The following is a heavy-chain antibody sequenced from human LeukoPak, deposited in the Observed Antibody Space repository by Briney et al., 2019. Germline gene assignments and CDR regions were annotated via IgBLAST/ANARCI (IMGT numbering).Heavy chain of an antibody. Sequence: SETLSLTCTVSGGSISSYYWSWIRQPAGKGLEWIGRIYTSGSTNYNPSLKSRVTISVDTSKNQFSLKLSSVTAADTAVYYCARQDYNSGYYVLAYWGQGTLVTVSS. CDR1: GGSISSYY. V-gene: IGHV4-4*07. J-gene: IGHJ4*02. D-gene: IGHD3-22*01. CDR3: ARQDYNSGYYVLAY. CDR2: IYTSGST.